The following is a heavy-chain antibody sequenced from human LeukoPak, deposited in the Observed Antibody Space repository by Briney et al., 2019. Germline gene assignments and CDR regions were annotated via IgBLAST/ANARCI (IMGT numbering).Heavy chain of an antibody. CDR2: IYSGGST. CDR1: GFTVSSNY. J-gene: IGHJ4*02. V-gene: IGHV3-53*01. CDR3: ARDIPADY. D-gene: IGHD2-2*01. Sequence: GGSLRFSCAASGFTVSSNYMSWVRQAPGKGLEWVSVIYSGGSTYYADSVKGRFTISRDNSKNTLYLQMNSLRAEDTAVYYCARDIPADYWGQGTLVTVSS.